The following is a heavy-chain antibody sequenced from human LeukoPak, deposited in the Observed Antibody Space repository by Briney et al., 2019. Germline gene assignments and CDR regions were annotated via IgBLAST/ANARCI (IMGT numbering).Heavy chain of an antibody. Sequence: SETLSLTCTVSGYSISSGYYWGWIRQSPGKGLEWIGSIYHSGSTYYNPSLKSRVTISVDTSKNQFSLKLSSVTAADTAVYYCARDRWELRYWGQGTLVTVSS. CDR2: IYHSGST. CDR3: ARDRWELRY. J-gene: IGHJ4*02. V-gene: IGHV4-38-2*02. D-gene: IGHD1-26*01. CDR1: GYSISSGYY.